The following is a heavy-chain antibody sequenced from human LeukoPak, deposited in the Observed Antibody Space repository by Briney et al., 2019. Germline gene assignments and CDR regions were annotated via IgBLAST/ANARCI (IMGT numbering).Heavy chain of an antibody. CDR3: ARASHRWELLGGFDY. J-gene: IGHJ4*02. V-gene: IGHV3-30-3*01. D-gene: IGHD1-26*01. CDR2: ISYDGSNK. Sequence: GRSLRLSCAASGFTFSSYAMHWVRQAPGKGLEWVAVISYDGSNKYYADSVKGRFTISRDNSKNTLYLQMNSLRAEDTAVYYCARASHRWELLGGFDYWGQGTLVTVSS. CDR1: GFTFSSYA.